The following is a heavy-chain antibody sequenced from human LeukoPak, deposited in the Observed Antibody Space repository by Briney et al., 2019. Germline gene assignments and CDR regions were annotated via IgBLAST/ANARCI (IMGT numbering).Heavy chain of an antibody. Sequence: GASVKVSCKASGYTFTSYDINWVRQATGQGLEWMGWMNPNSGNTGYAQKFQGRVTITRNTSISTAYMELSSLRTEDMAVYYCGRDLYLYGDYNAVHYWGQGTLVTVSS. D-gene: IGHD4-17*01. CDR2: MNPNSGNT. CDR3: GRDLYLYGDYNAVHY. V-gene: IGHV1-8*03. CDR1: GYTFTSYD. J-gene: IGHJ4*02.